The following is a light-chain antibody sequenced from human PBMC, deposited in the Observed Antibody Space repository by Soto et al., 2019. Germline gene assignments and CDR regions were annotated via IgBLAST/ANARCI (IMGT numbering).Light chain of an antibody. CDR3: QSYDSSLSGWV. CDR1: SSNIGAGYN. V-gene: IGLV1-40*01. Sequence: QSALTQPASVSGAPGQRVTISCTGDSSNIGAGYNVHWYQQLPGTAPKLLIYGNSNRPSGVPDRFSGSKSGTSASLAITGLQAEDEADYYCQSYDSSLSGWVFGGGTKLTVL. CDR2: GNS. J-gene: IGLJ3*02.